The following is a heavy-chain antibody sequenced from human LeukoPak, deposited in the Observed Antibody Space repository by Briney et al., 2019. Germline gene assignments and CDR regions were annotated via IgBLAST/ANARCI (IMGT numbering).Heavy chain of an antibody. D-gene: IGHD2-15*01. CDR1: GFTFSSYA. Sequence: GGSLRLSCAASGFTFSSYAMSWVRQAPGKGLEWVSAISGSGGSTYYADSVKGRFTNSRDNSKNTLYLQMNSLRAEDTAVYYCAKAKKYCSGGSCYYFDYWGQGTLVTVS. V-gene: IGHV3-23*01. CDR3: AKAKKYCSGGSCYYFDY. J-gene: IGHJ4*02. CDR2: ISGSGGST.